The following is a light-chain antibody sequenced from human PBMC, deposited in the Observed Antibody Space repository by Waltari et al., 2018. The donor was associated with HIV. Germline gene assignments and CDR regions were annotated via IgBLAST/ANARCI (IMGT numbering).Light chain of an antibody. CDR2: SNN. V-gene: IGLV1-44*01. J-gene: IGLJ2*01. CDR3: AVWGDSLNGPV. CDR1: SSNIGSKT. Sequence: QSVLTQPPSASGTPGQRVTISCSGSSSNIGSKTVNWYQQLPGTAPKLLIYSNNQRPSGVPDRFSGSKSGTSASLAISGLQSEDEADYYCAVWGDSLNGPVFGGGTKLTVL.